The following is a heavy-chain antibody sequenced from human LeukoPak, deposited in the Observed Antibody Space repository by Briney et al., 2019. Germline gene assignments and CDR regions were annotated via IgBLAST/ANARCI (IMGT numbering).Heavy chain of an antibody. Sequence: KPSETLSLTCAVYGGSFGGYYWSWLRQPPGKGLEWIGEINHSGSTNYNPSLKSRVTISVDTSRNQFSLKLSSVTAADTAVYYCARASSYYDILTGPLAVGYMDVWGKGTTVTVSS. D-gene: IGHD3-9*01. CDR2: INHSGST. CDR3: ARASSYYDILTGPLAVGYMDV. J-gene: IGHJ6*03. V-gene: IGHV4-34*01. CDR1: GGSFGGYY.